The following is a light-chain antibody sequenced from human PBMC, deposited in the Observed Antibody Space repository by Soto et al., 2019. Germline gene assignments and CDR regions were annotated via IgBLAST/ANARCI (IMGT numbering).Light chain of an antibody. CDR3: SAWDDSLSGSV. Sequence: QSVLTQPPSASGTPGQRVTISCSGSSSNIGSNYVYWYHQLPGTAPKLVIYRNNQRPSGVPDRISGSRSGTSASLAISGLRSEDEADYFCSAWDDSLSGSVFGTGTKVT. CDR1: SSNIGSNY. J-gene: IGLJ1*01. V-gene: IGLV1-47*01. CDR2: RNN.